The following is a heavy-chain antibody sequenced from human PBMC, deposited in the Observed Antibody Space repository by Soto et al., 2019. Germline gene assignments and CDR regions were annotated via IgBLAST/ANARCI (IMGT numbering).Heavy chain of an antibody. Sequence: PGGSLRLSCAASGFTFSSYGMHWVRQAPGKGLEWVAVISYDGSNKYYADSVKGRFTISRDNSKNTLYLQMNSLRAEDTAVYYCAKEIGPVFGVAYYYGMDVWGQGTTVTVSS. D-gene: IGHD3-3*01. CDR2: ISYDGSNK. J-gene: IGHJ6*02. CDR3: AKEIGPVFGVAYYYGMDV. CDR1: GFTFSSYG. V-gene: IGHV3-30*18.